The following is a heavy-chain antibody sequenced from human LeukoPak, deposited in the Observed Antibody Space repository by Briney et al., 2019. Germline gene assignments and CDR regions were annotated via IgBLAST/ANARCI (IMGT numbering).Heavy chain of an antibody. J-gene: IGHJ6*03. V-gene: IGHV3-21*01. D-gene: IGHD6-19*01. CDR3: ARETVAVAGSGYYYYMDV. CDR2: ISSSSSYI. CDR1: GFTFSSYS. Sequence: KPGGSLRLSCAASGFTFSSYSMNWVRQAPGKGLEWVSSISSSSSYIYYADSVKGRFTISRYNAKNSLYLQMNSLRAEDTAVYYCARETVAVAGSGYYYYMDVWGKGTTVTVSS.